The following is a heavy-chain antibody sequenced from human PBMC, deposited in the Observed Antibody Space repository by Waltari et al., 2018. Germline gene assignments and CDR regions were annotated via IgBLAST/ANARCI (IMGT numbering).Heavy chain of an antibody. CDR1: GFTFSSCW. J-gene: IGHJ4*02. CDR2: IKQDGSEK. V-gene: IGHV3-7*04. CDR3: ARGGGSGSPPGDY. D-gene: IGHD3-10*01. Sequence: EVQLVESGGGLVQPGGSLRLSCAASGFTFSSCWTSWVRQAPGKGLEWGANIKQDGSEKYYVDSVKGRLTSSRENAKNSLYLQMNSLRAEDTAVYYCARGGGSGSPPGDYWGQGTLVTVSS.